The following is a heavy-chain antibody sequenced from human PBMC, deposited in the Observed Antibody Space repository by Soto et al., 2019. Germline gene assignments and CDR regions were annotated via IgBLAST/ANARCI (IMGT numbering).Heavy chain of an antibody. V-gene: IGHV3-66*01. CDR3: ARAGISQAAAGSLDCCPIDS. CDR2: IYSGGTT. Sequence: EVQLVESGGGLVQPGGSLRLSCAASGFTVSSNYMSWVRQAPGKGLERVSIIYSGGTTYYADSVKGRFTISRDNSKNTLYLQMNSLRAEDRAVYYCARAGISQAAAGSLDCCPIDSWGQGTLVTVSS. CDR1: GFTVSSNY. D-gene: IGHD6-13*01. J-gene: IGHJ4*02.